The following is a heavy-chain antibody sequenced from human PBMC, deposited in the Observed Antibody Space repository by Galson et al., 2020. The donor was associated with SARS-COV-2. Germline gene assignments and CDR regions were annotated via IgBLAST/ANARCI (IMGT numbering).Heavy chain of an antibody. CDR3: ASIDYGVPGVHAFDI. D-gene: IGHD4-17*01. CDR1: GGSINSGTYY. Sequence: SETLSLTCTVSGGSINSGTYYWSWIRQPAGKGLEWIGRIYTSGSTNYNPSLKSRVTMSLDTSKNQVSLNLSSVTAADTAVYFCASIDYGVPGVHAFDIWGQGTMVTVSS. J-gene: IGHJ3*02. V-gene: IGHV4-61*02. CDR2: IYTSGST.